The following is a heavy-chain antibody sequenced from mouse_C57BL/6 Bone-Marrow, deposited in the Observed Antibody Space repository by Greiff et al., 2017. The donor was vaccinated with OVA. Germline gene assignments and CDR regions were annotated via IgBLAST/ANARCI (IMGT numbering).Heavy chain of an antibody. V-gene: IGHV1-53*01. CDR2: INPSNGGT. J-gene: IGHJ4*01. Sequence: QVQLQQPGTELVKPGASVKLSCKASGYTFTSYWMHWVKQRPGQGLEWIGNINPSNGGTNYNEKFKSKATLTVDKSSSTAYMQLSSLTSEDSAVYYGARDGNYDYAMDYWGQGTSVTVSS. CDR1: GYTFTSYW. CDR3: ARDGNYDYAMDY. D-gene: IGHD2-1*01.